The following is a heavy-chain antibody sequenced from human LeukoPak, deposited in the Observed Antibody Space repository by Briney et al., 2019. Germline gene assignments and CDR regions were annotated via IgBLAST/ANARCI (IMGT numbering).Heavy chain of an antibody. D-gene: IGHD2-8*02. CDR1: GDSVSRDSIS. CDR3: ASLLGSTGYYYMDV. V-gene: IGHV6-1*01. J-gene: IGHJ6*03. CDR2: TYYKSAWYN. Sequence: SQTLSLTCVISGDSVSRDSISWNWIRQSPSRGLEWLGRTYYKSAWYNDYAVSVKGRITINPDTSKNQFSLKLSSVTAADTAVYYCASLLGSTGYYYMDVWGKGTTVTVSS.